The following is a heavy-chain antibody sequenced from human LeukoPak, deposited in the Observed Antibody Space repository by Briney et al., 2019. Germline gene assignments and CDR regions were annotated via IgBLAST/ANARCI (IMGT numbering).Heavy chain of an antibody. CDR1: GFTFSSYG. Sequence: GGSLRLSCAASGFTFSSYGMHWVRQAPGKGLEWVAFIRYDGSNKYYADSVKGRFTISRDNAKNSLYLQMNSLRAEDTAVYCCARGIRGASGVFDYWGQGTLVTVSS. V-gene: IGHV3-30*02. J-gene: IGHJ4*02. D-gene: IGHD1-14*01. CDR2: IRYDGSNK. CDR3: ARGIRGASGVFDY.